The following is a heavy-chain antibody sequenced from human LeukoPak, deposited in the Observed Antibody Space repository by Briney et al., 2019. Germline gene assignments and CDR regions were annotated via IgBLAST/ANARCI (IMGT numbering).Heavy chain of an antibody. CDR1: GGSISSGGYY. D-gene: IGHD6-19*01. J-gene: IGHJ4*02. V-gene: IGHV4-30-2*01. CDR3: ARVTYGIAVAGYFDY. CDR2: IYHSGST. Sequence: SQTLSLTCTVSGGSISSGGYYWSWIRQPPGKGLEWIGYIYHSGSTYYNPSLKSRVTISVDRSKNQFSLKLSSVTAADTAVYYCARVTYGIAVAGYFDYWGQGTLVTVSS.